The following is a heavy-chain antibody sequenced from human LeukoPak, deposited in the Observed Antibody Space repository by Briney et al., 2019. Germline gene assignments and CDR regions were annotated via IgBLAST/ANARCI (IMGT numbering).Heavy chain of an antibody. CDR2: ISSSSSYI. CDR3: AELGITMIGGV. J-gene: IGHJ6*04. Sequence: GGSLRLSCAASGFTFSAYTMNWIRQAPWKGLEWVSSISSSSSYIYYADSVKGRFTISRDNAKNSLYLQMNSLRAEDTAVYYCAELGITMIGGVWGKGTTVTISS. D-gene: IGHD3-10*02. V-gene: IGHV3-21*01. CDR1: GFTFSAYT.